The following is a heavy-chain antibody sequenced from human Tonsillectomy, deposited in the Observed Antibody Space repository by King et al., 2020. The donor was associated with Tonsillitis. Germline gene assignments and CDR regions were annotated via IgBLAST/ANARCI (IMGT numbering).Heavy chain of an antibody. CDR1: GFTCSTYG. D-gene: IGHD3-22*01. CDR2: IRYDGSNK. V-gene: IGHV3-30*02. Sequence: VQRVETGGGVVQPGGPLRLSCAASGFTCSTYGMHRVRQAPGKGLEWVAFIRYDGSNKYYADSVKGRFTISRENSKNTLFMQMNSLRAEDTAVYYCAKEGENDRSGAFYYWGQGTLVTVSS. J-gene: IGHJ4*02. CDR3: AKEGENDRSGAFYY.